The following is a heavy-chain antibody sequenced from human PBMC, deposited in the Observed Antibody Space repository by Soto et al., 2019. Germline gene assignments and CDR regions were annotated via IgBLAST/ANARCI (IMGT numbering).Heavy chain of an antibody. D-gene: IGHD6-19*01. J-gene: IGHJ4*02. Sequence: EVQLLESGGGLVQPGGSLRLSCAASGFTFSSYAMSWVRQTPGKGLEWVSAISGSGGSTYYADSVKGRFTISRDNSNNTLYLQMNSLRAEDTAVYYCAKDQKAVAGLFDYWGQGTLVTVSS. CDR1: GFTFSSYA. CDR3: AKDQKAVAGLFDY. V-gene: IGHV3-23*01. CDR2: ISGSGGST.